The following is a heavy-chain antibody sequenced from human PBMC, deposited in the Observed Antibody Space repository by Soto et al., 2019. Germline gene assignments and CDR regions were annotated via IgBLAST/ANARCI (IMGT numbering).Heavy chain of an antibody. CDR1: GYICTNFY. CDR2: INPNGGST. J-gene: IGHJ4*02. D-gene: IGHD6-6*01. V-gene: IGHV1-46*03. Sequence: QVQLVQPGAEVKKPGASVKFSCKASGYICTNFYIHWVRQAPGQGLEWIGIINPNGGSTNYAQNFQGRVTMTRDTSTSTVYMDLCSLRSEDTAVYYCTRGLASGDYWGQGTLITVSS. CDR3: TRGLASGDY.